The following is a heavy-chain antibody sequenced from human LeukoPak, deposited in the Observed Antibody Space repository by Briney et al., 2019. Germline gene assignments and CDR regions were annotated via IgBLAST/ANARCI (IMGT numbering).Heavy chain of an antibody. CDR1: GGTFSSYV. CDR3: AGRRRIRYCSSTSCYANWFDP. D-gene: IGHD2-2*01. J-gene: IGHJ5*02. Sequence: SVKVSCKASGGTFSSYVITWVRQAPGQGLEWMGGIIPMFGTADYAQKFQGRVTITADESTSTAYMELSSLRSEDTAVYYCAGRRRIRYCSSTSCYANWFDPWGQGTLVTVSS. CDR2: IIPMFGTA. V-gene: IGHV1-69*01.